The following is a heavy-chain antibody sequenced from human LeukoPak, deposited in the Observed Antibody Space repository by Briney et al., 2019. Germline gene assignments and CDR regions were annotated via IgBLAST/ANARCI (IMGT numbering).Heavy chain of an antibody. D-gene: IGHD4-11*01. V-gene: IGHV3-21*01. J-gene: IGHJ4*02. CDR1: AFTFSSYS. CDR2: ISSSSTYI. CDR3: ARDEGYSNLDY. Sequence: PGGSLRLSCAASAFTFSSYSMNWVRQAPGKGLEWVSSISSSSTYINYADSVKGRFTISRDNAKNSLYLQMNSPRADDTAVYYCARDEGYSNLDYWGQGTLVTVSS.